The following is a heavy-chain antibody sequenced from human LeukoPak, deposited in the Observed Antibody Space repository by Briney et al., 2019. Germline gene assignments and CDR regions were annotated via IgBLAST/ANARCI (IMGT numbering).Heavy chain of an antibody. J-gene: IGHJ5*02. CDR2: IIPIFGTA. CDR1: GGTFSSYA. Sequence: SVKVSCKASGGTFSSYAISWVRQAPGQGLEWMGGIIPIFGTANYAQKFQGRVTITADESTTTASMELSSLGSEDTAIYYCAISYLYSSPSGYINWFDPWGQGTLVTVSS. V-gene: IGHV1-69*13. CDR3: AISYLYSSPSGYINWFDP. D-gene: IGHD3-22*01.